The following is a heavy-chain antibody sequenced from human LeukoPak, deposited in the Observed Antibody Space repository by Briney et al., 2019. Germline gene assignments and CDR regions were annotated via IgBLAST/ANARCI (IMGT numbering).Heavy chain of an antibody. D-gene: IGHD4-11*01. CDR1: GVSISSAH. J-gene: IGHJ5*02. CDR3: VARPVTALRAWFDP. Sequence: SETLSLTCTVSGVSISSAHWSWIRQPPGKGLEWIVSVYNSGNTKYNPSLESRVTMSEDTSKNKFSLKLTSVTAPDTAVYYCVARPVTALRAWFDPWGEGILVTVDS. V-gene: IGHV4-59*08. CDR2: VYNSGNT.